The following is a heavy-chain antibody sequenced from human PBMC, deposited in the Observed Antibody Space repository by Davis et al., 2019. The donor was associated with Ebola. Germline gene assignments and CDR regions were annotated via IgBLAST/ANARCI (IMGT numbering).Heavy chain of an antibody. CDR3: AAYCGGDCPVDC. CDR2: IVVGSGNT. CDR1: GFTFTSSA. J-gene: IGHJ4*02. V-gene: IGHV1-58*01. D-gene: IGHD2-21*02. Sequence: AASVKVSCKASGFTFTSSAVQWVRQARGQRLEWIGWIVVGSGNTNYAQKFQERVTITRDMSTSTAYMELGSLRSEDTAVYYCAAYCGGDCPVDCWGQGTLVTVSS.